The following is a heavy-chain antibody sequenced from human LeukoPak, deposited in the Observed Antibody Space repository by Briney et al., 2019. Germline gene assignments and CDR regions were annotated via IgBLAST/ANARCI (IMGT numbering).Heavy chain of an antibody. J-gene: IGHJ4*02. D-gene: IGHD1-26*01. V-gene: IGHV3-11*01. CDR1: GFTFSDYY. CDR3: VRDQDEDRGSTTYDW. Sequence: GGSLRLSRAASGFTFSDYYMSWVRQAPGKGLEWVSYISNSGSTIYYADSVKGRFTISRDNAKNSLYLEMNSLRAGDTAIYYCVRDQDEDRGSTTYDWWGQGTLVTVSS. CDR2: ISNSGSTI.